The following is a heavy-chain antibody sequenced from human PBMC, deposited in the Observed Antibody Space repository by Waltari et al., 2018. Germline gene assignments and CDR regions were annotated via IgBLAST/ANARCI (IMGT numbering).Heavy chain of an antibody. CDR2: ISWNSGSI. Sequence: EVQLVESGGGLVQPGRSLRLSCAASGFTFDDYAMHWVRQARGKGLEWVSGISWNSGSIGYADSVKGRFTISRDNAKNSLYLQMNSLRAEDTALYYCAVGDSSSWSSWIFDYWGQGTLVTVSS. J-gene: IGHJ4*02. D-gene: IGHD6-13*01. V-gene: IGHV3-9*01. CDR3: AVGDSSSWSSWIFDY. CDR1: GFTFDDYA.